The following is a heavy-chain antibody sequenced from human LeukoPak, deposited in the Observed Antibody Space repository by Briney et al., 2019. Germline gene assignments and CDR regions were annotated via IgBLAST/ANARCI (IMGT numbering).Heavy chain of an antibody. Sequence: GGSLRLSCAASGFTFNSSAMSWVRQAPGKGPAWVSGISGSGTTTYYADSVKGRFTISRDNSKNTLYLQMNSLRADDTAVYYCAKDRLVHDSWGQGTLVTVSS. V-gene: IGHV3-23*01. CDR3: AKDRLVHDS. CDR2: ISGSGTTT. CDR1: GFTFNSSA. D-gene: IGHD6-13*01. J-gene: IGHJ4*02.